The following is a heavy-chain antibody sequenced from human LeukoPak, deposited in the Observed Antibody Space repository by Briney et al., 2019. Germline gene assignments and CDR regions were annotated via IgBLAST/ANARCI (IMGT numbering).Heavy chain of an antibody. V-gene: IGHV4-59*01. CDR1: GGSISSYY. CDR3: ARGYSSSSYYFDS. Sequence: PSETLSLTCTVSGGSISSYYWSWIRQPPGKGLEWIGYIYYSGSTNYDPSLRSRVTMSVDTSKDQFSLKLTSVTAADTAVYYCARGYSSSSYYFDSWGQGILVTVSS. D-gene: IGHD6-6*01. CDR2: IYYSGST. J-gene: IGHJ4*02.